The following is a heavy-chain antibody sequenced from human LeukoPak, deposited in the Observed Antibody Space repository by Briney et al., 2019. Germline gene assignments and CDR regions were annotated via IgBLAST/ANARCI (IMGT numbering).Heavy chain of an antibody. J-gene: IGHJ4*02. D-gene: IGHD3-10*01. V-gene: IGHV3-30-3*01. Sequence: PGRSLRLSCAASGFTFSSYAMHWVRQAPGKGLEWVAVISYDVSNKYYADSVKGRFTISRDNSKNTLYLQMNSLRAEDTAVYYCARDMVRGVIIDLPDYWGQGTLVTVSS. CDR1: GFTFSSYA. CDR2: ISYDVSNK. CDR3: ARDMVRGVIIDLPDY.